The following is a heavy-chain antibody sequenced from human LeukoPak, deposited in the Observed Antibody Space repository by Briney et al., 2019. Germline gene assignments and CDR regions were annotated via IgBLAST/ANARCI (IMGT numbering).Heavy chain of an antibody. D-gene: IGHD3-10*01. J-gene: IGHJ5*02. CDR2: ISYDGSNK. CDR1: GFTFSSYA. Sequence: PGGSLRLSCAASGFTFSSYAMHWVRQAPGKGLEWVAVISYDGSNKYYADSVKGRFTISRDNSKNTLYLQMNSLRAEDTAVYYCARDWFTMVRGVSFSWFDPWGQGTPVTVSS. CDR3: ARDWFTMVRGVSFSWFDP. V-gene: IGHV3-30*04.